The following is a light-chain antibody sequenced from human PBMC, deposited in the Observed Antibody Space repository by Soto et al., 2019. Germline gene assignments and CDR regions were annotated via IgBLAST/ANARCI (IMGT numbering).Light chain of an antibody. V-gene: IGKV1-5*01. CDR3: QQHNSFPT. Sequence: DIQMTQSPSSLSAYVGDRVTITCRASQSISSWLAWYQQKPGKAPKLLIYDASSLESGVPPRFSGSGSGTEFTLTSSSLQPDDFATYYCQQHNSFPTFGQGTKVEIK. J-gene: IGKJ1*01. CDR1: QSISSW. CDR2: DAS.